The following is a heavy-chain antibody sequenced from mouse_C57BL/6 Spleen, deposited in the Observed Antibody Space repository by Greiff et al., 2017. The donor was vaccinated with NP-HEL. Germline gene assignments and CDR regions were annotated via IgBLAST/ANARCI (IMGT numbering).Heavy chain of an antibody. D-gene: IGHD2-2*01. CDR1: GYAFSSSW. CDR3: ARSGYDVDY. V-gene: IGHV1-82*01. CDR2: IYPGDGDT. J-gene: IGHJ2*01. Sequence: VQLQQSGPELVKPGASVKISCKASGYAFSSSWMNWVKQRPGKGLEWIGRIYPGDGDTNYNGKFKGKATLTADKSSSTAYMQLSGLTSEDSAVYFGARSGYDVDYWGQGTTLTVSS.